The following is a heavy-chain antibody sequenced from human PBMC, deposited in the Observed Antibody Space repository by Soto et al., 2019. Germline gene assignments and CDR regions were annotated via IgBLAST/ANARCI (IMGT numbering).Heavy chain of an antibody. CDR1: GYTFTSYG. D-gene: IGHD2-15*01. Sequence: ASVKVSCKASGYTFTSYGISWVRQAPGQGLEWMGWISAYNGNTNYAQKLQGRVTMTTDTSTSTAYMELRSLRSDDTAVYYCARVYCSGGSCYLSRFDPWGQGTPVTVS. V-gene: IGHV1-18*01. CDR2: ISAYNGNT. CDR3: ARVYCSGGSCYLSRFDP. J-gene: IGHJ5*02.